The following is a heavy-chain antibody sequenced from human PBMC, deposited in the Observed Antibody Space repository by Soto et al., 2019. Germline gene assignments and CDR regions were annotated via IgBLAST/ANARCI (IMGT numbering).Heavy chain of an antibody. Sequence: PGGSLRLSCAASGFTFSSYAMHWVRQAPGKGLEWVAVISYDGSNKYYADSVKGRFTISRDNSKNTLYLQMNSLRAEDTAVYYCARDRLQYNLYNWFDPWGQGTLVTVSS. D-gene: IGHD4-4*01. CDR3: ARDRLQYNLYNWFDP. V-gene: IGHV3-30-3*01. CDR2: ISYDGSNK. CDR1: GFTFSSYA. J-gene: IGHJ5*02.